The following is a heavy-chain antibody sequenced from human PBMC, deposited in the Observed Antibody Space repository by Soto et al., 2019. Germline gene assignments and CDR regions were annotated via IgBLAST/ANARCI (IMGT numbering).Heavy chain of an antibody. Sequence: SETLSLTCAVYGGSFSGYYWSWIRQPPGKGLEWIGEINHSGSTNYNPSLKSRVTISVETSKNQFSLKLSSVTAADTAVYYCARVGGGKIAARPRYYYYGMDVWGQGTTV. CDR1: GGSFSGYY. CDR3: ARVGGGKIAARPRYYYYGMDV. D-gene: IGHD6-6*01. J-gene: IGHJ6*02. CDR2: INHSGST. V-gene: IGHV4-34*01.